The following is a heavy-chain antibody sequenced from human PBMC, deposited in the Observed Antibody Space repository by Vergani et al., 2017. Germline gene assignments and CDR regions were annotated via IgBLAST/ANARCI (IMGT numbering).Heavy chain of an antibody. J-gene: IGHJ5*02. CDR3: AGSMITFGGVINWFDP. CDR2: IIPIFGTA. Sequence: QVQLVQSGAEVKKPGSSVKVSCKASGGTFSSYAISWVRQAPGQGLEWMGGIIPIFGTANYAQKFQGRVTITRDTSASTAYMELSSLRSEDTAVYYCAGSMITFGGVINWFDPWGQGTLVTVSS. V-gene: IGHV1-69*06. CDR1: GGTFSSYA. D-gene: IGHD3-16*01.